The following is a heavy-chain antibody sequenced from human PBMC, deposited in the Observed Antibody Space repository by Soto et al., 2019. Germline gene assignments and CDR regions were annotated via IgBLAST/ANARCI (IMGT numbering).Heavy chain of an antibody. CDR2: IYYSGST. J-gene: IGHJ5*01. CDR3: ARMLPPIGWLDF. D-gene: IGHD2-15*01. Sequence: SGTLSLTCTVSGGSISSSSNYCGGIRQPPEKGLEWIGSIYYSGSTYYNPSLKSRVTISVDTSKNQFSLKLSSVTAADTAVYYCARMLPPIGWLDFRGQGTLVT. CDR1: GGSISSSSNY. V-gene: IGHV4-39*01.